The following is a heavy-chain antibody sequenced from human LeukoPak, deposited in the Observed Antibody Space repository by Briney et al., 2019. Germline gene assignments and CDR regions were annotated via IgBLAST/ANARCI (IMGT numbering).Heavy chain of an antibody. Sequence: SETLSLTCTVSGGSITSYYRSWLRQSPGKGLEWIGFMYYSGTTNYNPSLKSRVTISLGMSKNQFSLKLSSVTAADTAVYYCARLPMAVTPHVDYWGQGTLVTVSS. J-gene: IGHJ4*02. CDR2: MYYSGTT. V-gene: IGHV4-59*01. CDR3: ARLPMAVTPHVDY. CDR1: GGSITSYY. D-gene: IGHD2-21*02.